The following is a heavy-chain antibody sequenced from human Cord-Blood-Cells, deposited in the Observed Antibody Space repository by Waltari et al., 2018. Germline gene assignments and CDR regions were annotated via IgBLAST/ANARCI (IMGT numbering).Heavy chain of an antibody. Sequence: EVQLVESGGGLVQPGGSLRLYCAASGFTFSSYSMNWVRQAPGKGLEWVSYISSSSSTIYDADSVNGRFTISRDNADNSLYLQRNSLRDEDTAVYYCARDRDYDSSGYWFDPWGQGTLVTVSS. CDR1: GFTFSSYS. V-gene: IGHV3-48*02. D-gene: IGHD3-22*01. CDR2: ISSSSSTI. J-gene: IGHJ5*02. CDR3: ARDRDYDSSGYWFDP.